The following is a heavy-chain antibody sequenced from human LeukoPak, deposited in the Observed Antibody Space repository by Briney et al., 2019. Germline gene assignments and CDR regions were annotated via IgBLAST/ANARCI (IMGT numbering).Heavy chain of an antibody. J-gene: IGHJ3*02. CDR3: ARGGKVPLAASDI. V-gene: IGHV1-69*05. Sequence: SVKVSCKASGGTFSSYAISWVRQAPGQGLEWMGGIIPIFGTANYAQKFQGRVTITTDESTSTAYMELSSLRSEDTAVYYCARGGKVPLAASDIWGQGTMVTVSS. CDR2: IIPIFGTA. D-gene: IGHD5-12*01. CDR1: GGTFSSYA.